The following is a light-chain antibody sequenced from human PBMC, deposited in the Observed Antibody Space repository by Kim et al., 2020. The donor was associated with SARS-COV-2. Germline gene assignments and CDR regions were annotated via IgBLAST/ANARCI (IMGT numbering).Light chain of an antibody. V-gene: IGKV3-15*01. CDR2: GPS. Sequence: YVSAGERASLSCRASQSVTRNLAWYQQKPGRAPRLLIYGPSTRATGIPARFTGSGSGTEFTLAISSLQSEDFAVYCCQQYHDWPLTFGGGTKLEI. CDR1: QSVTRN. CDR3: QQYHDWPLT. J-gene: IGKJ4*01.